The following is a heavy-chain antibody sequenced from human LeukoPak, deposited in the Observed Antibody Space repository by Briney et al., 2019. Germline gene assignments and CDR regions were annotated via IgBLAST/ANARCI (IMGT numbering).Heavy chain of an antibody. Sequence: ASVKVSCKASGYTFTGYYMHWVRQAPGQGLEWMGIINPSGGSTSYAQKFQGRVTMTRDTSTSTVYMELSSLRSEDTAVYYCARDLYDSSGYQYRIISYYFDYWGQGTLVTVSS. CDR1: GYTFTGYY. J-gene: IGHJ4*02. V-gene: IGHV1-46*01. D-gene: IGHD3-22*01. CDR3: ARDLYDSSGYQYRIISYYFDY. CDR2: INPSGGST.